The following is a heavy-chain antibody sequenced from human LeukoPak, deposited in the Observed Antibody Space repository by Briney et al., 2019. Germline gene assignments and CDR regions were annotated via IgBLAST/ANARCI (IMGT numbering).Heavy chain of an antibody. CDR3: ARDEWGDAFDI. Sequence: PGGSLRLSCAASGFTFSSYSMNWVRQAPGKGLEWVSSISSSSSYIHSADSVRVRFTISRDNAKNSLFLQMNSLRAEDTAVYYCARDEWGDAFDIWGQGTMVTVSS. V-gene: IGHV3-21*01. J-gene: IGHJ3*02. CDR1: GFTFSSYS. D-gene: IGHD1-26*01. CDR2: ISSSSSYI.